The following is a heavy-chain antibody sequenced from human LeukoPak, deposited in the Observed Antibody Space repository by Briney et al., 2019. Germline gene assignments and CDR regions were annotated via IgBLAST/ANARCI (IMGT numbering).Heavy chain of an antibody. J-gene: IGHJ3*02. V-gene: IGHV4-59*07. CDR3: ARAAGTGIRDAFDI. CDR2: IYSGGI. CDR1: GASISSYF. Sequence: SDTLSLTCTVSGASISSYFWSWIRQAPGTGLEWIGYIYSGGINYNPSLKSRITISVDTSKNVFPLKLTSVTAADTAIYYCARAAGTGIRDAFDIWGLGTMVTVS. D-gene: IGHD6-13*01.